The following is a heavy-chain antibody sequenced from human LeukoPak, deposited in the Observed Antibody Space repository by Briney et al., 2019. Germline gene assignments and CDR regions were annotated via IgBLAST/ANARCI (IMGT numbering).Heavy chain of an antibody. V-gene: IGHV4-39*07. CDR1: GDSISSTSYY. CDR3: ARGPHPGWHGYGMDG. Sequence: PSETLSLTCTVSGDSISSTSYYWGWIRQPPGKGLEWIGEINHSGSTNYNPSFKSRVTISVDTSKNQFSLKLSSVTAADTAVYYCARGPHPGWHGYGMDGWGQGTTVTVSS. J-gene: IGHJ6*02. CDR2: INHSGST. D-gene: IGHD2-15*01.